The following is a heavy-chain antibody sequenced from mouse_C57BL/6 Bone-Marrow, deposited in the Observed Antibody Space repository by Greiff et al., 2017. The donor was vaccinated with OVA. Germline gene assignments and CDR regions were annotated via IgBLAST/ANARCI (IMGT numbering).Heavy chain of an antibody. CDR3: ARAAVIFDY. CDR2: ISYDGSN. CDR1: GYSITSGYY. Sequence: EVKLLESGPGLVKPSQSLSLTCSVTGYSITSGYYWNWIRQFPGNKLEWMGYISYDGSNNYNPSLKNRISITRDTSKNQFFLKLNSVTTEDTATYYCARAAVIFDYWGQGTTLTVSS. D-gene: IGHD2-13*01. J-gene: IGHJ2*01. V-gene: IGHV3-6*01.